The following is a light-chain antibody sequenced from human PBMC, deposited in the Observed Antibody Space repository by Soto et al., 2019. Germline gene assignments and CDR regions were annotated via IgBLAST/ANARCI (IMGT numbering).Light chain of an antibody. J-gene: IGKJ5*01. V-gene: IGKV1-39*01. CDR1: QTISSY. CDR2: GAS. CDR3: QQRYSTPFT. Sequence: IQVTQSTSSLAASVGDRVTSTCRASQTISSYLNWYQQKPGTAPNLLIYGASSLQSGVPSRFRGSGSGTDFTLTISSLQPEDFATYYCQQRYSTPFTFGQGTRLEIK.